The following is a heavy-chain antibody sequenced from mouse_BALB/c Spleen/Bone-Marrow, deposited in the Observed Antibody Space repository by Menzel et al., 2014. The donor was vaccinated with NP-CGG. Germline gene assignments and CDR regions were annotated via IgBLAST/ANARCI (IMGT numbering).Heavy chain of an antibody. J-gene: IGHJ4*01. CDR3: TRLPH. Sequence: QVQLQQPGAELVKPGASVKLSCKASGYTFTSYYMYWVKQRPGQGLEWIGEINPSNGGTNFNEKFKSRATLTVDKSSSTAYTQLSSLTSEDSAVYYCTRLPHWGQGTSVTVSS. V-gene: IGHV1S81*02. D-gene: IGHD5-1*01. CDR1: GYTFTSYY. CDR2: INPSNGGT.